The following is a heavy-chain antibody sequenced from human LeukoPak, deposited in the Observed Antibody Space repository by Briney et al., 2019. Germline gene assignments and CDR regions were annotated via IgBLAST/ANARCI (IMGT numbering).Heavy chain of an antibody. J-gene: IGHJ4*02. V-gene: IGHV1-2*02. CDR2: INPNSGGT. CDR3: ARDGDVLRYFDWLPGASTNGYFDY. CDR1: GGTFSSYA. Sequence: ASVKVSCKASGGTFSSYAISWVRQAPGQGLEWMGWINPNSGGTNYAQKFQGRVTMTRDTSISTAYMELSRLRSDDTAVYYCARDGDVLRYFDWLPGASTNGYFDYWGQGTLVTVSS. D-gene: IGHD3-9*01.